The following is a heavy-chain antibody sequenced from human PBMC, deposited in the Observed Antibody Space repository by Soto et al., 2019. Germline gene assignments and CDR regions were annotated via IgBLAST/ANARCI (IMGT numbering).Heavy chain of an antibody. CDR3: ARDMGSDTKNWFDL. CDR2: IIPIFGTA. J-gene: IGHJ5*02. CDR1: GGTFSSYA. D-gene: IGHD2-21*01. Sequence: GASVKVSCKASGGTFSSYAISWVRQAPGQGLEWMGGIIPIFGTANYAQKFQGRVTITADESTSTAYMELSSLRSEDTAVYYCARDMGSDTKNWFDLWGQGTLVTVSS. V-gene: IGHV1-69*13.